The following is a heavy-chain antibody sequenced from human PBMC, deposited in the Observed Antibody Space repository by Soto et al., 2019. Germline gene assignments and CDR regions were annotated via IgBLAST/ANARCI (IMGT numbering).Heavy chain of an antibody. CDR2: ISYDGSNK. CDR1: GFTFSSYA. J-gene: IGHJ4*02. V-gene: IGHV3-30-3*01. CDR3: ARPDYGSGSYPDY. Sequence: QVQLVESGGGVVQPGRSLRLSCAASGFTFSSYAMQWVRQAPGKGLEWVAVISYDGSNKYYADSVKGRFTISRDNSKNTLYLQMNSLRAEVTAVYYCARPDYGSGSYPDYWGQGTLVTVSS. D-gene: IGHD3-10*01.